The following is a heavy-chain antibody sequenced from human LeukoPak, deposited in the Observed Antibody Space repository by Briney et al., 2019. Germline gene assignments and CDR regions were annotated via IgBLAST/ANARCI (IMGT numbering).Heavy chain of an antibody. CDR3: AQGVWWSVDI. V-gene: IGHV3-74*01. D-gene: IGHD2-21*01. CDR2: ISGDGSST. CDR1: GFTFSSYW. J-gene: IGHJ3*02. Sequence: PGGSLRLSCAASGFTFSSYWIYWVRQPPGQGLVWVSHISGDGSSTDYATSMNGRLTISTDNAKNTLFLQMNSLRAEHTAVYYCAQGVWWSVDIWGQGTDPTLSS.